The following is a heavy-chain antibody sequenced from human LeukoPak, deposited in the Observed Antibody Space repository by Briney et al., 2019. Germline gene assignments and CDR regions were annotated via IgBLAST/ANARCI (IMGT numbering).Heavy chain of an antibody. Sequence: ASVKVSCKASGGTFSSYAISWVRQAPGQGLEWMGGIIPIFGTANYAQKFQGRVTITADESTSTAYMELSSLRSEDTAVYYCARTIFGVVFNYYYYYMDVWGKGTTVTVSS. D-gene: IGHD3-3*01. CDR1: GGTFSSYA. CDR3: ARTIFGVVFNYYYYYMDV. V-gene: IGHV1-69*01. J-gene: IGHJ6*03. CDR2: IIPIFGTA.